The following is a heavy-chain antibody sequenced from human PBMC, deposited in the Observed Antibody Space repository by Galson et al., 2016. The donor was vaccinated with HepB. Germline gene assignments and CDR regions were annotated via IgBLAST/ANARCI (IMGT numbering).Heavy chain of an antibody. CDR2: IYSDSST. CDR3: ARVGSSKYSYAMDV. V-gene: IGHV3-66*01. J-gene: IGHJ6*02. Sequence: SLRLSCAASGFTVNSNYMNWVRQAPGKGLEWVSVIYSDSSTSYADSAKGRFTISRDNSKNTLYLQMNSLSADDTAVYYCARVGSSKYSYAMDVWGQGTTVTVSS. CDR1: GFTVNSNY. D-gene: IGHD4-11*01.